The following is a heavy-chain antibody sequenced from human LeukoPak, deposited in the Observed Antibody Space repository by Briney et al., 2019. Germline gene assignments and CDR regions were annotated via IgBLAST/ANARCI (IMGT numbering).Heavy chain of an antibody. CDR1: GFTFRNYW. Sequence: PGGSLRLSCAASGFTFRNYWMSWVRQVPGTGLEWVANIKQDGSDRNYVTSVRGRFTISRDNAESSLYLQMNSLRAEDTAVYYCARDLVEGYYYYYGMDVWGQGTTVTVSS. CDR3: ARDLVEGYYYYYGMDV. V-gene: IGHV3-7*01. J-gene: IGHJ6*02. CDR2: IKQDGSDR. D-gene: IGHD2-15*01.